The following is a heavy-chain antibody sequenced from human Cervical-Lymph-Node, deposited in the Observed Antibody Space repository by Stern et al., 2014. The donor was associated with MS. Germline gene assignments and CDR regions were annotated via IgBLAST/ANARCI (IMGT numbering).Heavy chain of an antibody. Sequence: VQLVESGGTVVQPGPSLRLSCEGSGFTFSNHGMNWVRRAPGKGLGWVASLWYDGRNKMDKDSVKGRFTISKDNSKNTLYLQMDTLRVEDTAVYYCARSSSSGWGYWGQGTLVAVSS. V-gene: IGHV3-33*01. D-gene: IGHD6-25*01. CDR2: LWYDGRNK. CDR1: GFTFSNHG. J-gene: IGHJ4*02. CDR3: ARSSSSGWGY.